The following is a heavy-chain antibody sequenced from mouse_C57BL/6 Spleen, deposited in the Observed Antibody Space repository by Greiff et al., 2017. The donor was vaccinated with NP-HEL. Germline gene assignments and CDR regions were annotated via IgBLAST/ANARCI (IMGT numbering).Heavy chain of an antibody. V-gene: IGHV5-4*01. Sequence: EVNVVESGGGLVKPGGSLKLSCAASGFTFSSYAMSWVRQTPEKRLEWVATISDGGSYTYYPDNVKGRFTISRDNAKNNLYLQMSHLKSEDTAMYYCARDHYYGSSSSYAMDYWGQGTSVTVSS. D-gene: IGHD1-1*01. CDR1: GFTFSSYA. CDR3: ARDHYYGSSSSYAMDY. CDR2: ISDGGSYT. J-gene: IGHJ4*01.